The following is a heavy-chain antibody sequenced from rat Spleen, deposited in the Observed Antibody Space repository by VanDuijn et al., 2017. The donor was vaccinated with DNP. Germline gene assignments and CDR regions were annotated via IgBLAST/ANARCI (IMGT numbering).Heavy chain of an antibody. CDR2: INKESGTI. CDR1: GFIFNDFW. J-gene: IGHJ2*01. V-gene: IGHV4-2*01. CDR3: AKGPNYGGWSDYFDY. Sequence: EVQLVESGGGLVQPGRSLKLSCAASGFIFNDFWMGWVRQAPGKGLEWIGEINKESGTIIYSPSLKDKFAISRDNAQNTLYLQMNKLGSEDTGIYYCAKGPNYGGWSDYFDYWGQGVMVTVSS. D-gene: IGHD1-11*01.